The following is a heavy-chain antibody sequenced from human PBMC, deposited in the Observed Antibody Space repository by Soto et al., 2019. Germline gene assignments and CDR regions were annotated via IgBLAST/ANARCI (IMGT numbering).Heavy chain of an antibody. CDR1: GGTFSSYA. CDR3: ARESRYCSGGSCYFLPGIDY. CDR2: IIPIFGTA. J-gene: IGHJ4*02. D-gene: IGHD2-15*01. Sequence: QVQLVQSGAEVKKPGSSVKVSCKASGGTFSSYAISWVRQAPGQGLEWMGGIIPIFGTANYAQKFQGRGTITADESTSTAYMELSSLRSDDTAVYYCARESRYCSGGSCYFLPGIDYWGQGTLVTVSS. V-gene: IGHV1-69*12.